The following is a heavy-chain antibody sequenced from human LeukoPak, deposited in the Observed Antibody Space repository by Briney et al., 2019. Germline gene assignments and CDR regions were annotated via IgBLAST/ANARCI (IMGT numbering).Heavy chain of an antibody. CDR2: ISGSGGST. J-gene: IGHJ6*03. D-gene: IGHD1-1*01. CDR1: GFTFSSYA. V-gene: IGHV3-23*01. Sequence: GGSLRLSCAASGFTFSSYAMSWVRQAPGKGLEWVSAISGSGGSTYYADSVKGRFTISRDNSKNTLYLQLNSLRADDTAVYYCVKDNEGYYMDVWGKGTTVTVSS. CDR3: VKDNEGYYMDV.